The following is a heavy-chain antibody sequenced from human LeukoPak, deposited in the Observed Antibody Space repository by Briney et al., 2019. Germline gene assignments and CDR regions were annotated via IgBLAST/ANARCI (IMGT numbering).Heavy chain of an antibody. J-gene: IGHJ4*02. CDR2: VSDDGVAT. V-gene: IGHV3-23*01. CDR3: AKTRMWNLRLDS. D-gene: IGHD1-1*01. Sequence: GGSLRLSCAASGFTSSNNAMTWVRQAPGKGLEWVSTVSDDGVATYYADSVKGRFAISRDNSKDTVYLQMGSLRVEDTAVYYCAKTRMWNLRLDSWGQGTLVAVSS. CDR1: GFTSSNNA.